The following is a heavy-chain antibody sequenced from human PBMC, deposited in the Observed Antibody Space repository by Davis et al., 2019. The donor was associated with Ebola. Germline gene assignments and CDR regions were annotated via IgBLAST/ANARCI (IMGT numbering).Heavy chain of an antibody. CDR3: ARGGKLLWFRELLTSYFDY. CDR2: MNPNSGNT. J-gene: IGHJ4*02. CDR1: GYTFTSYD. Sequence: AASVKVSCKASGYTFTSYDINWVRQATGQGLEWMGWMNPNSGNTGYAQKFQGRVTMTRNTSISTAYMDLSSLRSEDTAVYYCARGGKLLWFRELLTSYFDYWGQGTLVTVSS. V-gene: IGHV1-8*01. D-gene: IGHD3-10*01.